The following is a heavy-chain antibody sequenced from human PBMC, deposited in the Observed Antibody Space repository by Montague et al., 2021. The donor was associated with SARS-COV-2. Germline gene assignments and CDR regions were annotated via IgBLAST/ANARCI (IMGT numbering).Heavy chain of an antibody. CDR1: GGSISNYY. CDR3: ARGTKRVFTYDYDSSGYASDY. Sequence: SETLSLTCTVSGGSISNYYWSWIRQPAGKGLEWIGRIYASGNTNYNPSLKSRVTMSVDTSKNQFSLKLSSVTVADTAVYYCARGTKRVFTYDYDSSGYASDYWGQGPLVTVSS. D-gene: IGHD3-22*01. CDR2: IYASGNT. V-gene: IGHV4-4*07. J-gene: IGHJ4*02.